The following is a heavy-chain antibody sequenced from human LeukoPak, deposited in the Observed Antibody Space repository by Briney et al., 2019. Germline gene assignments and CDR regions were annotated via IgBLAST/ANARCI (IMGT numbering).Heavy chain of an antibody. V-gene: IGHV4-34*01. Sequence: SETLSLTCAVYGGSFSGYYWSWIRQPPGKGLEWIGEINHSGSTNYNPSLKSRVTISVDRSKNQFSLKLSSVTAADTAVYYCARGDTTGSNYFDPWGQGTLVTVSS. CDR3: ARGDTTGSNYFDP. CDR2: INHSGST. CDR1: GGSFSGYY. D-gene: IGHD4/OR15-4a*01. J-gene: IGHJ5*02.